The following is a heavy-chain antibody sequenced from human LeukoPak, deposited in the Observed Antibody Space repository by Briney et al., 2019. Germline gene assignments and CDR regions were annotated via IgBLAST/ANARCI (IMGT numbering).Heavy chain of an antibody. CDR2: IYYSGST. CDR3: ARNSSSGWFDP. CDR1: GGSISSSSYY. V-gene: IGHV4-39*01. D-gene: IGHD3-22*01. Sequence: PSETLSLTCTVSGGSISSSSYYRGWIRQPPGKGLEWIGSIYYSGSTHYNPSLKSRVSISVDTSKNQFSLKLSSVTAADTALYYCARNSSSGWFDPWGQGTLVTVSS. J-gene: IGHJ5*02.